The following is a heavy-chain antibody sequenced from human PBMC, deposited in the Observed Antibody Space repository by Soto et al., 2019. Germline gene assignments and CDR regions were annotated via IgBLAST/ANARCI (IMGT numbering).Heavy chain of an antibody. CDR2: IYYSGST. J-gene: IGHJ2*01. V-gene: IGHV4-30-4*08. Sequence: QVRLQESGPGLVKPSQPLSLTCTVSGASIINNHYYWNFIRQPPGKGLEWIGYIYYSGSTSYNPSLESRLTISIDTSRNQFSLELSSVPAADTAVYFCARASMIGVPGFFDVWGRGTLVTVSS. CDR1: GASIINNHYY. CDR3: ARASMIGVPGFFDV. D-gene: IGHD3-22*01.